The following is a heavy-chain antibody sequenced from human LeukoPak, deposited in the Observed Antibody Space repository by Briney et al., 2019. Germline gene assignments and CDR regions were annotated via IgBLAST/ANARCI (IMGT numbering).Heavy chain of an antibody. Sequence: GGSLRLSCAASGFTFDDYAMHWVRQAPGKGLEWVSGISWNSGNIGYADSVKGRFTISRDNAKKSLHLQMNSLRPEDTALYFCTKGGYGSGSYSDYWGQGTLVTVSS. J-gene: IGHJ4*02. V-gene: IGHV3-9*01. CDR1: GFTFDDYA. CDR3: TKGGYGSGSYSDY. D-gene: IGHD3-10*01. CDR2: ISWNSGNI.